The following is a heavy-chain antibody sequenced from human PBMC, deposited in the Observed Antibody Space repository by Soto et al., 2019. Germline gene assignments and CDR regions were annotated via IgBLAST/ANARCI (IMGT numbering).Heavy chain of an antibody. Sequence: QVQLVQSGAEVKKPGSSVKVSCKASGGTFSSYAISWVRQAPGQGLEWMGGIIPIFGTANYAQKFQGRVTITADESTSTAYMELSSLRSEDTAVYYCARWSRGYSYGMGDYYSYGMDVWGQGTTVTVSS. D-gene: IGHD5-18*01. CDR1: GGTFSSYA. J-gene: IGHJ6*02. V-gene: IGHV1-69*12. CDR3: ARWSRGYSYGMGDYYSYGMDV. CDR2: IIPIFGTA.